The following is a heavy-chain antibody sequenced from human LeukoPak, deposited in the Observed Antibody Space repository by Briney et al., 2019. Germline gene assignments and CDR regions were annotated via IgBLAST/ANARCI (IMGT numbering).Heavy chain of an antibody. D-gene: IGHD5-24*01. CDR1: GFTFSSYS. CDR3: ARADRDGNKRFLD. Sequence: GGSLRLSCAASGFTFSSYSVIWARQAPGKGLEWVSYVSSSGTTTYYADSVKGRFTISRDNGRNLVSLQMNSLRDEDTAVYYCARADRDGNKRFLDWGQGTLVTVSS. CDR2: VSSSGTTT. J-gene: IGHJ4*02. V-gene: IGHV3-48*02.